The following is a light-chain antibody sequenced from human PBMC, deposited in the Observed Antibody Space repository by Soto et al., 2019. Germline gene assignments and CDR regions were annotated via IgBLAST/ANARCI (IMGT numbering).Light chain of an antibody. CDR1: QGISNW. CDR2: DAS. V-gene: IGKV1-5*01. Sequence: DIQMTQFPSTLSASVGDRVTITCRASQGISNWLAWHQQRPGKAPKLLIYDASSLESGVPSRFSGSGSGTEFTLTISSLQPDDFATYYCQQYNSYSTFGLGTKVDIK. CDR3: QQYNSYST. J-gene: IGKJ1*01.